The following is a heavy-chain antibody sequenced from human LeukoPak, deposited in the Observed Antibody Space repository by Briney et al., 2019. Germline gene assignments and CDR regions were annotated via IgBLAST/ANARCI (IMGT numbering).Heavy chain of an antibody. V-gene: IGHV3-64*01. CDR2: ISSNGGST. Sequence: GGSLRLSCAASGYTFSSYAMHWVRQAPGKGLEYGSAISSNGGSTYYANSVKGRVTISRDNSKNTLYLQMGSLRAEDMAVYYCARGAQPYSSSSPVDYWGREPWSPSPQ. D-gene: IGHD6-6*01. J-gene: IGHJ4*02. CDR1: GYTFSSYA. CDR3: ARGAQPYSSSSPVDY.